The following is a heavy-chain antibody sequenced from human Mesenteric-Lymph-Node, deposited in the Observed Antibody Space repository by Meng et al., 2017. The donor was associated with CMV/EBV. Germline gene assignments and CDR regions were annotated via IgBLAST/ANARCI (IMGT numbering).Heavy chain of an antibody. CDR3: ARHQRWLKSEGGFNY. CDR2: IHHSGRT. J-gene: IGHJ4*02. V-gene: IGHV4-34*01. Sequence: VRHKQCGDGVFDPLETLSLTFAAYGGSFSGYSWSWMRHPSRKGLEWIGEIHHSGRTNYNPSLKRRVTISVNTSKNQFSLKLSSVTASDTAVYYCARHQRWLKSEGGFNYWGQGTLVTVSS. D-gene: IGHD4-23*01. CDR1: GGSFSGYS.